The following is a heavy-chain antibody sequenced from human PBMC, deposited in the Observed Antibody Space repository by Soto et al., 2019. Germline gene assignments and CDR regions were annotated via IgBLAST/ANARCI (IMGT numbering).Heavy chain of an antibody. CDR3: ARVTEPSYVTTYFDY. V-gene: IGHV1-69*13. J-gene: IGHJ4*01. Sequence: ASVKVSCKASGGTFSSYAISCVRQAPGQGLEWMGGIIPIFGTANYAQKFQGRVTITADESTSTAYMELSSLRSEDTAVYYCARVTEPSYVTTYFDYWGQGTLVTVSS. D-gene: IGHD4-17*01. CDR1: GGTFSSYA. CDR2: IIPIFGTA.